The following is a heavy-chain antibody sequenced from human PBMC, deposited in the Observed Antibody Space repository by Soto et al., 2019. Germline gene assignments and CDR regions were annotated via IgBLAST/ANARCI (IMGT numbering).Heavy chain of an antibody. Sequence: PGGSLRLSCAASGFTFSSYGMHWVRQAPGKGLEWVAVISYDGSNKYYADSVKGRFTISRDNSKNTLYLQMNSLRAEDTAVYYCARWNSYGYYFDYWGQGTLVTVSS. CDR3: ARWNSYGYYFDY. CDR2: ISYDGSNK. D-gene: IGHD5-18*01. CDR1: GFTFSSYG. J-gene: IGHJ4*02. V-gene: IGHV3-30*03.